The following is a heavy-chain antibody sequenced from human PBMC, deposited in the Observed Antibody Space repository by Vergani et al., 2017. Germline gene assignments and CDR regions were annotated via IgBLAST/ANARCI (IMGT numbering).Heavy chain of an antibody. CDR2: IFSNDEK. CDR3: ARTHVTWADFWGGANCNYVTVMDV. V-gene: IGHV2-26*01. D-gene: IGHD3-3*01. CDR1: GFSLSNARMG. J-gene: IGHJ6*02. Sequence: QVTLKESGPVLVKPTETLTLTCTVSGFSLSNARMGVSWIRQPPGKALEWLEHIFSNDEKSYSTSLKSRLTISKDTSKSQVVLTMTNMDPVDTATYYCARTHVTWADFWGGANCNYVTVMDVWPQXPMV.